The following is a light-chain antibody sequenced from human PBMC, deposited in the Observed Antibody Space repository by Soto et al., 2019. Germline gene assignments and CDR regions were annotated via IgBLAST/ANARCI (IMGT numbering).Light chain of an antibody. V-gene: IGKV3-11*01. Sequence: EIVLTQSPATLSLSPGERATLSCRASQSVNSYLAWYQQKCGQAPRLLIYDTSNRATGIPDRFSGSGSGTDFTLTISSLAPEDFAVDYCQQRSSWPTFGQGTRLEIK. CDR3: QQRSSWPT. J-gene: IGKJ2*01. CDR1: QSVNSY. CDR2: DTS.